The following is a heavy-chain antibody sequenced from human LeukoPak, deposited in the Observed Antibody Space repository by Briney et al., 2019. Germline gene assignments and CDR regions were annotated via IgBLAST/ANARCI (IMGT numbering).Heavy chain of an antibody. D-gene: IGHD6-13*01. CDR2: ISSSSSTI. CDR1: GFTFSSYS. Sequence: GGSLRLSCAASGFTFSSYSMNWVRQAPGKGLEWVSYISSSSSTIYYADSVKGRFTISRDNSKNTLYLQMNSLRAEDTAVYYCAKDVWQSSSCLDYWGQGTLVTVSS. J-gene: IGHJ4*02. CDR3: AKDVWQSSSCLDY. V-gene: IGHV3-48*01.